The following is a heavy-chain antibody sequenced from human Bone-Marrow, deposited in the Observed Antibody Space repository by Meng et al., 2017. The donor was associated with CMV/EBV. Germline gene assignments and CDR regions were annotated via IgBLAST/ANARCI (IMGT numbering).Heavy chain of an antibody. J-gene: IGHJ6*02. CDR1: GFTFSSYA. D-gene: IGHD4-11*01. CDR3: ARVDYSNYERVGYYYYYGMDV. CDR2: ISGSGGTT. V-gene: IGHV3-23*01. Sequence: GESLKISCAASGFTFSSYAMSWVRQAPGKGLEWVSTISGSGGTTYYADSVKGRFTISRDNSKNTLYLQMNSLRAEDTAVYYCARVDYSNYERVGYYYYYGMDVWGQGTTVTVSS.